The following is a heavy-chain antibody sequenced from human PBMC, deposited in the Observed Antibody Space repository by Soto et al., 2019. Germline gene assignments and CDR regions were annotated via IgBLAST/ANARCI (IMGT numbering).Heavy chain of an antibody. CDR3: ARDRGAASDIRYYYYGIDV. D-gene: IGHD3-10*01. J-gene: IGHJ6*02. V-gene: IGHV3-21*01. CDR1: GFIFDIYS. CDR2: ISSSSSYI. Sequence: EVQLVESGGGLVKPGGSLRLSCAASGFIFDIYSMTWVRQAPGKGLECVSSISSSSSYIYYADSVKGRFTISRDNAENSLYLQMSSLRADDTAVYYCARDRGAASDIRYYYYGIDVWGQGTTVTVSS.